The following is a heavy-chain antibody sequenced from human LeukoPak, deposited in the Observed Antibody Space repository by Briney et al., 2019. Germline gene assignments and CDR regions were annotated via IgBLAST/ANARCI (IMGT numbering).Heavy chain of an antibody. CDR2: IYYSGST. CDR3: ARLYYYDSSGYRPSTYYYYMDV. V-gene: IGHV4-59*01. D-gene: IGHD3-22*01. Sequence: SETLSLTCTVSGGSISSYYWSWIRQPPGKGLEWIGSIYYSGSTNYNPSLKSRVTISVDASKNQFSLKLSSVTAADTAVYYCARLYYYDSSGYRPSTYYYYMDVWGKGTTVTVSS. J-gene: IGHJ6*03. CDR1: GGSISSYY.